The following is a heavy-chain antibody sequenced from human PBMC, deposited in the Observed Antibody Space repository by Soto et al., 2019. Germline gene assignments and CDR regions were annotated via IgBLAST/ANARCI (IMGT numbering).Heavy chain of an antibody. Sequence: SETLSLTCTVSGGSVSSGSYYWSWIRQPPGKGLEWIGYIYYSGSTNYNPSLKSRVTISVDTSKNQFSLKLSSVTAADTAVYYCARVPYYYDSSGYPDAFDIWGQRTMVTVSS. CDR1: GGSVSSGSYY. J-gene: IGHJ3*02. CDR3: ARVPYYYDSSGYPDAFDI. CDR2: IYYSGST. V-gene: IGHV4-61*01. D-gene: IGHD3-22*01.